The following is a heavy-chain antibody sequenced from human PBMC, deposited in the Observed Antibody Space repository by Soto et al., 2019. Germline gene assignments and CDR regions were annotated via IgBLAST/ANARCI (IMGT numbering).Heavy chain of an antibody. CDR2: IYYSGST. J-gene: IGHJ6*02. CDR3: ARGNMITFRDVIGMDV. V-gene: IGHV4-31*11. Sequence: PSETLSLTCAVYGGSFSGYYWSWIRQHPGKGLEWIGYIYYSGSTYYNPSLKSRVTISVNTSKNQFSLKLSSVTAADTAVYYCARGNMITFRDVIGMDVWGQGTTVTVSS. D-gene: IGHD3-16*01. CDR1: GGSFSGYY.